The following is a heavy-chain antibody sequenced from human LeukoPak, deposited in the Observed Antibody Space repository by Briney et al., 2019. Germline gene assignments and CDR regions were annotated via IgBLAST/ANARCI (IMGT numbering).Heavy chain of an antibody. D-gene: IGHD2-2*01. Sequence: SETLSLTCTVSGGSISSYYWSWIRQPPGKGLECIGYIYYSGSTNYNPSLKSRVTISIDTSKNQFSLKLSSVTAADTAVYYCARDTLGLGYCSSTSCYPLGIIYYYYYMDVWGKGTTVTISS. CDR3: ARDTLGLGYCSSTSCYPLGIIYYYYYMDV. CDR1: GGSISSYY. J-gene: IGHJ6*03. V-gene: IGHV4-59*12. CDR2: IYYSGST.